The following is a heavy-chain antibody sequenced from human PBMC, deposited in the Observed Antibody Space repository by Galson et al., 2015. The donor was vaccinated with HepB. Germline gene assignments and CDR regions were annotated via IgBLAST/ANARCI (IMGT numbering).Heavy chain of an antibody. CDR1: GGTFSSYA. D-gene: IGHD2-2*01. CDR3: ARGYCSSTSCLNDAFDI. Sequence: SVKVSCKASGGTFSSYAISWVRQAPGQGLEWMGGIIPIFGTANYAQKFQGRVTITADESTSTAYMELSSLRSEDTAVYYCARGYCSSTSCLNDAFDIWGQGTMVTVSS. CDR2: IIPIFGTA. V-gene: IGHV1-69*13. J-gene: IGHJ3*02.